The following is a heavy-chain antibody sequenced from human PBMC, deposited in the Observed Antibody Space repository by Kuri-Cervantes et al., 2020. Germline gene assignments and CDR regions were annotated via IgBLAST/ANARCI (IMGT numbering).Heavy chain of an antibody. CDR3: ARANYDIWSGYSDGFDY. V-gene: IGHV4-31*03. J-gene: IGHJ4*02. CDR1: GGSISSGGYY. CDR2: IYYSGST. Sequence: SETLSLTCTVSGGSISSGGYYWSWIRQHPGKGLEWIGHIYYSGSTYYNPSLKSRVTISVDTSKNQFSLKLSSVTAADTAVYYCARANYDIWSGYSDGFDYWGQGTLVTVSS. D-gene: IGHD3-3*01.